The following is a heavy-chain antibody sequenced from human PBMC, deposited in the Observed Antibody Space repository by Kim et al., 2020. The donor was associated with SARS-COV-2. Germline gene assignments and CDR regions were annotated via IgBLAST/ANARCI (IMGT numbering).Heavy chain of an antibody. CDR3: ARDFGTMVRGVIIRDYY. D-gene: IGHD3-10*01. CDR2: ISYDGSNK. V-gene: IGHV3-33*05. Sequence: GGSLRLSCAASGFTFSSYGMHWVRQAPGKGLEWVAVISYDGSNKYYADSVKGRFTISRDNSKNTLYLQMNSLRAEDTAVYYCARDFGTMVRGVIIRDYY. CDR1: GFTFSSYG. J-gene: IGHJ6*01.